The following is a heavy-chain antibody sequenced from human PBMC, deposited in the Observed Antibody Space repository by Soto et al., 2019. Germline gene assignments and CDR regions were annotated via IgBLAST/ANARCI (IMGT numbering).Heavy chain of an antibody. D-gene: IGHD5-18*01. Sequence: EVQLVESGGGLVQPGGSLKLSCAASGFTFSGSAMHWVRQASGKGLEWVGRIRSKANSYATAYAASVKGRFTISRDDSKNTAYLKMNRLKTEDTAVYYGTTQDTAMVRYWGQGTLVTVSS. CDR2: IRSKANSYAT. V-gene: IGHV3-73*02. CDR1: GFTFSGSA. J-gene: IGHJ4*02. CDR3: TTQDTAMVRY.